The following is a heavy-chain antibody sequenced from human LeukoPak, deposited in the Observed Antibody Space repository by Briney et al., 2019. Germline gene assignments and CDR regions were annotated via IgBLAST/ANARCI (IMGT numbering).Heavy chain of an antibody. V-gene: IGHV1-69*17. CDR1: GDAFNSHT. CDR3: ARDFWGTMVRAASMDV. CDR2: IIPSFGIP. Sequence: SVKVSCKASGDAFNSHTINWVRQAPGQGLEWVGSIIPSFGIPSYAQKFKGRVTISADTSTTTAFMDLTSLRSEDTAVYYCARDFWGTMVRAASMDVWGQGTTVTVSS. J-gene: IGHJ6*02. D-gene: IGHD3-10*01.